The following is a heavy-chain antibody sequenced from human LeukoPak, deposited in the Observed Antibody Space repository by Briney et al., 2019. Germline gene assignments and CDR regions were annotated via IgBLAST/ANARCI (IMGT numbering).Heavy chain of an antibody. CDR2: IWYDGSNK. Sequence: GRSLRLSCAASGFTFSSYGMHWVRQAPGKGLEWVAVIWYDGSNKYYADSVKGRFTISRDNSKNTLYLQMNSLRAEDTAVYYCARTNCSSISCPRDHEPGLDYWGQGTLVTVSS. J-gene: IGHJ4*02. V-gene: IGHV3-33*01. CDR1: GFTFSSYG. CDR3: ARTNCSSISCPRDHEPGLDY. D-gene: IGHD2-2*01.